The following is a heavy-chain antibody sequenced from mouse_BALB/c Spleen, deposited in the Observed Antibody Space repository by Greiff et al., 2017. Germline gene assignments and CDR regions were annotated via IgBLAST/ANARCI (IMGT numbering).Heavy chain of an antibody. D-gene: IGHD1-1*01. CDR1: GYTFTSYW. CDR3: AGGDYGSSYFAY. J-gene: IGHJ3*01. V-gene: IGHV1-69*02. CDR2: IDPSDSET. Sequence: QVQLQQPGAELVKPGAPVKLSCKASGYTFTSYWMNWVKQRPGRGLEWIGRIDPSDSETHYNQKFKDKATLTVDKSSSTAYIQLSSLTSEDSAVYYCAGGDYGSSYFAYWGQGTLVTVSA.